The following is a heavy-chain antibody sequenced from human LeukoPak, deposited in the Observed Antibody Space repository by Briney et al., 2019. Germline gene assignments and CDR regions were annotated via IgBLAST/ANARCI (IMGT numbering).Heavy chain of an antibody. CDR1: GFGLDIYG. V-gene: IGHV3-33*01. CDR3: ARASGPFDY. Sequence: GGSLRLSWVPSGFGLDIYGMHWVRQAPGKGLEWLAVIWNDGSNKYYADSVKGRFTISRDNSKNTLYLQMNSLRGEDTALYYCARASGPFDYWGRGTLVTVSS. D-gene: IGHD3-10*01. J-gene: IGHJ4*02. CDR2: IWNDGSNK.